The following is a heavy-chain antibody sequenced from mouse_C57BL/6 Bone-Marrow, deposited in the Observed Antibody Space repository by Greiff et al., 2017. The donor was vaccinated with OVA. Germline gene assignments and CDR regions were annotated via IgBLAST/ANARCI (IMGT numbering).Heavy chain of an antibody. V-gene: IGHV2-9-1*01. CDR3: ARIYYDYDYYAMDY. D-gene: IGHD2-4*01. CDR2: IWTGGGT. CDR1: GFSLTSYA. J-gene: IGHJ4*01. Sequence: VQLKESGPGLVAPSPSLSITCTVSGFSLTSYAISWVRQPPGKGLEWLGVIWTGGGTNSNSALNSRLSIRKYNYKSQVFLKMNSRQTDDTARYDSARIYYDYDYYAMDYWGQGTSVTVSS.